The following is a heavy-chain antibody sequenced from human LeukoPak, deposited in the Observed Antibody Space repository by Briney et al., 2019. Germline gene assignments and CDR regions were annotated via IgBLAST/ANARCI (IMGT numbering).Heavy chain of an antibody. J-gene: IGHJ4*02. D-gene: IGHD1-26*01. Sequence: ASVKVSCKASGGTFSSYAISWVRQAPGQGLEWMGWINPNSGGTNYAQKFQGRVTMTRDTSISTAYMELSRLRSDDTAVYYCARAKSEWELPRDYWGQGTLVTVSS. V-gene: IGHV1-2*02. CDR2: INPNSGGT. CDR3: ARAKSEWELPRDY. CDR1: GGTFSSYA.